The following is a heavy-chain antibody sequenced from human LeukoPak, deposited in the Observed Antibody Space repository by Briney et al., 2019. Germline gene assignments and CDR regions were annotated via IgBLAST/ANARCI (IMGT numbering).Heavy chain of an antibody. CDR1: GFTFSYNW. CDR3: ATLRGDATIFEY. CDR2: IRGDGTVT. Sequence: GGSLRLSCAASGFTFSYNWMSWVGQGPGKGLEWVATIRGDGTVTHYVDSAKGRFTISRDNAKNSMYLQMEYLGVEDTAVYYCATLRGDATIFEYWGQGTLVTVSS. J-gene: IGHJ4*02. V-gene: IGHV3-7*01. D-gene: IGHD5-24*01.